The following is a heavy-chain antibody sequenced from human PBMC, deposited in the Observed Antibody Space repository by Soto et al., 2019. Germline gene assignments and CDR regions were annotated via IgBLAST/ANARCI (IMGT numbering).Heavy chain of an antibody. CDR3: AASDSSGYAFDI. D-gene: IGHD3-22*01. J-gene: IGHJ3*02. Sequence: SVKVSCKASGVTFTSSAVQWVRQARGQRLEWIGWIVVGSGNTNYAQKFQERVTITRDMSTSTAYMELSSLRSEDTAVYYCAASDSSGYAFDIWGQGTMVTVSS. CDR1: GVTFTSSA. CDR2: IVVGSGNT. V-gene: IGHV1-58*01.